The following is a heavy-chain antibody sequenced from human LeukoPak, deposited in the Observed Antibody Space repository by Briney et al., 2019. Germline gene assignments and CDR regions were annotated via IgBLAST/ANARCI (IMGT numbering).Heavy chain of an antibody. J-gene: IGHJ4*02. CDR1: GYTFTSYY. V-gene: IGHV1-46*01. Sequence: ASVKVSYKASGYTFTSYYMHWVRQAPGQGLEWMGIINPSGGSTSYAQKFQGRVTMTRDTSTSTVYMELSSLRSEDTAVYYCATGSTSYNSGSGNAVPPAYWGQGTLVTVSS. CDR2: INPSGGST. D-gene: IGHD3-10*01. CDR3: ATGSTSYNSGSGNAVPPAY.